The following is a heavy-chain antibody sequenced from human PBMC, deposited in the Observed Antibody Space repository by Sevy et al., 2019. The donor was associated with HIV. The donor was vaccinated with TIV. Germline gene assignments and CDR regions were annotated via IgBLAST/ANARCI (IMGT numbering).Heavy chain of an antibody. CDR3: ARDPFDS. Sequence: GGSLRLSCVASGFTFRNYEMYWVRQTPGKGLEWISYISGSGSVKHYADSVQGRFAIFRDNAKNSLYLQMDSLRAEDTAVYYCARDPFDSWGQGTLVTVSS. CDR2: ISGSGSVK. CDR1: GFTFRNYE. V-gene: IGHV3-48*03. J-gene: IGHJ4*02.